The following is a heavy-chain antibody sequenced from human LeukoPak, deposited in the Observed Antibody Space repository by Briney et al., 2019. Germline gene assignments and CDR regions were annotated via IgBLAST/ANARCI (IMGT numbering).Heavy chain of an antibody. CDR3: ARDRFPYTVTFGGGKDWFDP. V-gene: IGHV3-23*01. CDR2: ISGSGDST. Sequence: TGGSLRLSCAASGFTFSNYGMTWVRQGPGKGLEWVSGISGSGDSTYYADSVKGRFTISRDNSKNTLYLQMNSLRAEDTAVYYCARDRFPYTVTFGGGKDWFDPWGQGTLVTVSS. D-gene: IGHD4-11*01. J-gene: IGHJ5*02. CDR1: GFTFSNYG.